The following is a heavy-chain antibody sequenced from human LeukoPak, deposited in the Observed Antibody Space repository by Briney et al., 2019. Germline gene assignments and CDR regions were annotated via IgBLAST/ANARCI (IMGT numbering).Heavy chain of an antibody. CDR3: ARDLVYYGSGSRSFDY. D-gene: IGHD3-10*01. J-gene: IGHJ4*02. V-gene: IGHV4-4*07. CDR1: GGSISSYY. Sequence: SETLSLTCTVSGGSISSYYWSWIRQPAGKGLEWIGRIYTSGSTNYNPSLKSRVTMSVDTSKNQFSLKLSSVTAADTAVYYCARDLVYYGSGSRSFDYWGRGTLVTVSS. CDR2: IYTSGST.